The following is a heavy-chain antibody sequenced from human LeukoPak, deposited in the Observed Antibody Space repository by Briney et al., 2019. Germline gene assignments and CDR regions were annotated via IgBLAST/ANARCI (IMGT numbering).Heavy chain of an antibody. Sequence: PGGSLRLSCAASGFTFSNYDMNWVRQAPGKGLEWVSHISSGGSIKYYADSLKGRFTISRDNSKNTLYLQMNSLRAEDTAVYYCARDRDWGCSYCSYWGQGTLVTVSS. D-gene: IGHD7-27*01. CDR1: GFTFSNYD. J-gene: IGHJ4*02. V-gene: IGHV3-48*01. CDR3: ARDRDWGCSYCSY. CDR2: ISSGGSIK.